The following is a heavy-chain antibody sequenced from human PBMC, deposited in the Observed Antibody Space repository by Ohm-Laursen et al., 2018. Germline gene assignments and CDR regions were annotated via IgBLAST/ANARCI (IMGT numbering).Heavy chain of an antibody. V-gene: IGHV4-38-2*02. CDR1: GYSISSGYF. CDR2: IYHSGST. Sequence: PLSLTCSVSGYSISSGYFWGWIRQPPGKGLVWIGTIYHSGSTYYNPSLKSRVTITVDTSKNQFSLKLNSVTAADTALYYCARGLWWFDPWGQGTLVTVSS. J-gene: IGHJ5*02. CDR3: ARGLWWFDP.